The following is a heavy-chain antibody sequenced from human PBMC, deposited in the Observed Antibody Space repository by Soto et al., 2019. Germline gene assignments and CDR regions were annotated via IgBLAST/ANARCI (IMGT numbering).Heavy chain of an antibody. Sequence: GGSLRLSCAASGFTFSSYGMHWVRQAPGKGLEWVAVIWYDGSNKYYTDSVKGRFTISRDNSKNTLYLQMNSLRAEDTAVYYCARSPPGGYHYYYGLDVWGQGTTVTVSS. D-gene: IGHD3-22*01. CDR3: ARSPPGGYHYYYGLDV. CDR2: IWYDGSNK. CDR1: GFTFSSYG. J-gene: IGHJ6*02. V-gene: IGHV3-33*01.